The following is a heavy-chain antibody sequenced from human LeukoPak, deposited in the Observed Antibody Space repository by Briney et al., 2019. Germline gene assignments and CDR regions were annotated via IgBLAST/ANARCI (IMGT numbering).Heavy chain of an antibody. D-gene: IGHD3-3*01. CDR2: ISGSGGST. CDR1: GFTFSSYA. J-gene: IGHJ4*02. CDR3: AKDTYYDFWSGHNPGYFDY. V-gene: IGHV3-23*01. Sequence: GGSLRLSCAASGFTFSSYAMSWVREGPGKGLEWVSAISGSGGSTYYADSVKGRFTISRDNSKNTLYLQMNSLRAEDTAVYYCAKDTYYDFWSGHNPGYFDYWGQGTLVTVSS.